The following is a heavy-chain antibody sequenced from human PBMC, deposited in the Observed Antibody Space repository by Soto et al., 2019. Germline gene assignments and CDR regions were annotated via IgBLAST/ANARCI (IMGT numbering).Heavy chain of an antibody. CDR1: GGSFSGYY. CDR3: ARHNWNWFDP. V-gene: IGHV4-34*01. D-gene: IGHD1-20*01. CDR2: INHSGST. J-gene: IGHJ5*02. Sequence: SETLSLTCAVYGGSFSGYYWSWIRQPPGKGLEWIGEINHSGSTNYNPSLKSRVTISVDTSKNQFSLKLGSVTAADTAVYYCARHNWNWFDPWGQGTLVTVSS.